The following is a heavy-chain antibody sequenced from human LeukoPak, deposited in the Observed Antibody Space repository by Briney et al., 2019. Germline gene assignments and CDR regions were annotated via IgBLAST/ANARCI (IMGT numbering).Heavy chain of an antibody. CDR2: MIPNSGNT. CDR1: GYTFTSYD. D-gene: IGHD3-3*01. V-gene: IGHV1-8*03. Sequence: ASVKVSCKASGYTFTSYDINWVRQATGQGLEWMGWMIPNSGNTGYAQKFQGRVTITRNTSISTAYMELSSLRSEDTAVYYCARGYDFWSGYYWYFDYWGQGTLVTASS. J-gene: IGHJ4*02. CDR3: ARGYDFWSGYYWYFDY.